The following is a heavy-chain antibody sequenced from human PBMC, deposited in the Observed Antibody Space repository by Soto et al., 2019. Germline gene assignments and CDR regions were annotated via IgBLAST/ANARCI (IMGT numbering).Heavy chain of an antibody. CDR3: AVTPILTGSLHDAFDI. CDR1: GFTFSDYY. V-gene: IGHV3-11*06. CDR2: ISSSSSYT. D-gene: IGHD3-9*01. J-gene: IGHJ3*02. Sequence: PGGSLRLSCAASGFTFSDYYMSWIRQAPGKGLEWVSYISSSSSYTNYADSVKGRFTISRDNAKNSLYLQMNSLRAEDTAVYYCAVTPILTGSLHDAFDIWGQGTMVTVSS.